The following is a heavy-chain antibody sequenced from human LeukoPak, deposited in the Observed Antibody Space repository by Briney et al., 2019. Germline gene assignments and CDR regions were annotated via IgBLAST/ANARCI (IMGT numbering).Heavy chain of an antibody. D-gene: IGHD5-24*01. V-gene: IGHV3-66*01. Sequence: PGGSLRLSCAASGVTVSNNFMLWVRQAPGKALEWVSLIYSGGDTHYADSVKGRFTISRDNSENTLYLQMNNLRAEDTAVYYCARDPPAVAINTYGWGQGTLVTVSS. CDR1: GVTVSNNF. J-gene: IGHJ4*02. CDR2: IYSGGDT. CDR3: ARDPPAVAINTYG.